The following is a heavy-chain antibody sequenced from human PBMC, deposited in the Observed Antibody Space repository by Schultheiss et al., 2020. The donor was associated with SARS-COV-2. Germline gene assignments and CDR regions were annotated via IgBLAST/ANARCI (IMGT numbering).Heavy chain of an antibody. V-gene: IGHV4-59*05. CDR2: IYYSGST. D-gene: IGHD5-18*01. Sequence: SETLSLTCTVSGGSISSYYWSWIRQPPGKGLEWIGSIYYSGSTYYNPSLKSRVTISVDTSKNQFSLKLSSVTAADTAVYYCAREGYSYGYGDYWGQGTLVTVSS. J-gene: IGHJ4*02. CDR1: GGSISSYY. CDR3: AREGYSYGYGDY.